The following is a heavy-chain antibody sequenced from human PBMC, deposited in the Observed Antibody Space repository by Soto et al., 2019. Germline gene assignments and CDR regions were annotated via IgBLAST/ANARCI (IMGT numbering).Heavy chain of an antibody. D-gene: IGHD3-16*01. CDR1: VGSFSVYY. J-gene: IGHJ5*02. CDR3: EALGGVAWFEP. Sequence: ASETLALTCAVYVGSFSVYYWSWIRQPPGKGLEWIGEINHSGSTNYNPSLKSRVTISVDTSKNQFSLKLSSVTAADTAVYYCEALGGVAWFEPWGQGTLVTVSS. V-gene: IGHV4-34*01. CDR2: INHSGST.